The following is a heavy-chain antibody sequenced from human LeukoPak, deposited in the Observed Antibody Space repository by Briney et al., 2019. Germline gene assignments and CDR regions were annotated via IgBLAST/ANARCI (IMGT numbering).Heavy chain of an antibody. CDR1: GLTFSTYW. CDR2: IKEDGTEK. Sequence: GGSLRLSCEVSGLTFSTYWMTWVRQAPGKGLEWVANIKEDGTEKHLVGSVKGRFTIYRDNAKNSLYLQMDSLRAEDTAVYFCARGGGLDVWGQGATVTVSS. CDR3: ARGGGLDV. V-gene: IGHV3-7*04. J-gene: IGHJ6*02.